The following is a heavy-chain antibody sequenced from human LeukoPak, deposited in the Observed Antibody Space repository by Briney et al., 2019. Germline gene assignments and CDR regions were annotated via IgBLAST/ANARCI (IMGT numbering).Heavy chain of an antibody. CDR2: IYYSGST. V-gene: IGHV4-59*08. D-gene: IGHD6-19*01. CDR3: ARLRVQWLVMGPFDY. Sequence: SETLSLTCTVSGGSISSYYWSWIRQPPGKGLEWIGYIYYSGSTNYNPFLKSRVTISVDTSKNQFSLKLSSVTAADTAVYYCARLRVQWLVMGPFDYWGQGTLVTVSS. J-gene: IGHJ4*02. CDR1: GGSISSYY.